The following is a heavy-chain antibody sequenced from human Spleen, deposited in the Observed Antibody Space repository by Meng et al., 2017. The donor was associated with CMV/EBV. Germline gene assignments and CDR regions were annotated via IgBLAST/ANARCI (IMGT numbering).Heavy chain of an antibody. CDR2: MNPNTGIT. J-gene: IGHJ6*02. D-gene: IGHD2-2*01. Sequence: ASVKVSCKASGYTFTSYDINWVRQATGQGLEWMGWMNPNTGITNYAQKFQGRVTMTRDTSISTAYMELSRLRSDDTAVYYCARAGCSSTSCYLYYYYGMDVWGQGTTVTVSS. CDR3: ARAGCSSTSCYLYYYYGMDV. CDR1: GYTFTSYD. V-gene: IGHV1-2*02.